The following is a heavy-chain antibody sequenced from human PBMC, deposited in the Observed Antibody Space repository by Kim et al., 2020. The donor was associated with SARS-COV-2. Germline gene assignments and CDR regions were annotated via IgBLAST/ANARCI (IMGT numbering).Heavy chain of an antibody. Sequence: GGSLRLSCTVSGFSFSSCAMGWVRQAPGKGLEWVSSISHDGNAQYYADSVNGRFTIYRDDSRNTLYLRLNSLRAEDTALYYCAKDLWGFSAMDAWGQGTTVIVSS. J-gene: IGHJ6*02. CDR3: AKDLWGFSAMDA. D-gene: IGHD7-27*01. CDR1: GFSFSSCA. V-gene: IGHV3-23*01. CDR2: ISHDGNAQ.